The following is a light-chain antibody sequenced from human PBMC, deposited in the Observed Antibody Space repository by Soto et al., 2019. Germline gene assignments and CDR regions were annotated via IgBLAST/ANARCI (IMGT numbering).Light chain of an antibody. Sequence: QSGLTQPASVSGSPGQSITISCTGTRSDVGGYNYVSWYQQHPGKAPKLMIYEVSNRPSGVSNRFSGSKSGNTASLTISGLQAEDEADYYCSSYISSSTYVFGTGTKVTVL. CDR3: SSYISSSTYV. CDR1: RSDVGGYNY. V-gene: IGLV2-14*01. J-gene: IGLJ1*01. CDR2: EVS.